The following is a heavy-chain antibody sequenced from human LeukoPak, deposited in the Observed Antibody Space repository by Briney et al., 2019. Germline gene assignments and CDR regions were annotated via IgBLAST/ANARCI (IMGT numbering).Heavy chain of an antibody. J-gene: IGHJ4*02. D-gene: IGHD3/OR15-3a*01. CDR1: GGSISSSSYY. V-gene: IGHV4-39*01. Sequence: PSETLSLTCTVSGGSISSSSYYWGWLRQPPGTGLEWIGSIYYTGNTYYNASLKSQVSISINTSKNQFSLKLTSVTAADTSVYYCARQTGSGLFILPGDQGTLVTVSS. CDR3: ARQTGSGLFILP. CDR2: IYYTGNT.